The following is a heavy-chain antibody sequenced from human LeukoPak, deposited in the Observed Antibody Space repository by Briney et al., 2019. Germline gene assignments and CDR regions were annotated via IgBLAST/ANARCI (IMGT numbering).Heavy chain of an antibody. J-gene: IGHJ4*02. Sequence: GGSLRLSCAASGFTFSNYALSWVRQAPGKGLEWVAVISYDGSNKYYADSVKGRFTISRDNSKNTLYLQMNSLRTEDTAAYYCASLSARDYWGQGTLVTVSS. D-gene: IGHD1-26*01. CDR2: ISYDGSNK. V-gene: IGHV3-30-3*01. CDR3: ASLSARDY. CDR1: GFTFSNYA.